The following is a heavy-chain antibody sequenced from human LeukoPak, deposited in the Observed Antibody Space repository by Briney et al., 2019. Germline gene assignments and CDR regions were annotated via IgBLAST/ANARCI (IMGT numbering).Heavy chain of an antibody. CDR2: ITGSSITV. J-gene: IGHJ3*02. Sequence: GGSLRLSCAASGFTFSSYAMSWVRQAPGKGLEWVSYITGSSITVYYADSVEGRFTISRDNANNSVFLQMNSLRDEDTAVYYCARASGSGSFPFDIWGQGTMVTVSS. CDR1: GFTFSSYA. D-gene: IGHD3-10*01. CDR3: ARASGSGSFPFDI. V-gene: IGHV3-48*02.